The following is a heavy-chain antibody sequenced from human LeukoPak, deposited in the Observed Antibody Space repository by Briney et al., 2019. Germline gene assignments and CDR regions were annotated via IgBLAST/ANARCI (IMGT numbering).Heavy chain of an antibody. Sequence: PSETLSLTCTVSGGSISSYSWSWFRQPAGKGLEWIGRFYTSGSANYNPSLKSRVTVSVDTPKNQFSLKLSSVTAADTAVYYCARDYDSSGYYHGWFDPWGQGTLVTVSS. CDR2: FYTSGSA. J-gene: IGHJ5*02. CDR1: GGSISSYS. V-gene: IGHV4-4*07. D-gene: IGHD3-22*01. CDR3: ARDYDSSGYYHGWFDP.